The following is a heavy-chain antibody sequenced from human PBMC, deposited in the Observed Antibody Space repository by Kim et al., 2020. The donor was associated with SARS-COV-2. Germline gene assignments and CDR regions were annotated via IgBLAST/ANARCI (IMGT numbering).Heavy chain of an antibody. D-gene: IGHD6-13*01. V-gene: IGHV4-39*01. CDR3: ASQAAGSIYYYYYYMDV. Sequence: LKSRVTISVDTSKNQFSLKLSSVTAADTAVYYCASQAAGSIYYYYYYMDVWGKGTTVTVSS. J-gene: IGHJ6*03.